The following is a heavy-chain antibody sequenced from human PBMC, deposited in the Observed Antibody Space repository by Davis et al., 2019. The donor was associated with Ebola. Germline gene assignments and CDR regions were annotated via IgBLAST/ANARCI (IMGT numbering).Heavy chain of an antibody. CDR3: AKDRLSVYAIDNWFDP. J-gene: IGHJ5*02. V-gene: IGHV3-30*18. CDR2: ISYDGSNK. D-gene: IGHD2-8*01. CDR1: GFTFSSYG. Sequence: GGSLRLSCAASGFTFSSYGMHWVRQAPGKGLEWVAVISYDGSNKYYADSVKGRFTISRDNSKNTLYLQMNSLRAEDTAVYYCAKDRLSVYAIDNWFDPWGQGTLVTVSS.